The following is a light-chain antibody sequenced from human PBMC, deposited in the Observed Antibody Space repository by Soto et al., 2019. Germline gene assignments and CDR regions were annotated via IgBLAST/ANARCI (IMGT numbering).Light chain of an antibody. CDR1: SSDVGAYDY. V-gene: IGLV2-14*01. J-gene: IGLJ3*02. CDR2: EVN. Sequence: QSALNQPASVSGFPGQSITISCTGTSSDVGAYDYVSWYQQYPGKAPKLMIYEVNNRPSGVSNRFSGSKSDNTASLTISGVQAEDEADYYCNSYTGSVWVFGGGTKVTVL. CDR3: NSYTGSVWV.